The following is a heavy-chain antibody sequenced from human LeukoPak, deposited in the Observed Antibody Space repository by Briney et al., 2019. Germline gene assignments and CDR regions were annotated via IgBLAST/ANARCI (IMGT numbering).Heavy chain of an antibody. D-gene: IGHD3-10*01. CDR1: GYTFTGYY. J-gene: IGHJ3*02. Sequence: GASVKVSCKASGYTFTGYYMHWVRQAPGQGLEWMGWINPNSGGTNYAQKFQGRVTMTRDTSISTAYMELSRLRSDDTAVYYCARGPGYYGSGSEIWGQGTMVTVSS. V-gene: IGHV1-2*02. CDR2: INPNSGGT. CDR3: ARGPGYYGSGSEI.